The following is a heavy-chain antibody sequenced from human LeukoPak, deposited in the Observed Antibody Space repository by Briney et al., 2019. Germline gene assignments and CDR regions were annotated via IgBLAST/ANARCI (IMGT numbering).Heavy chain of an antibody. D-gene: IGHD3-10*01. J-gene: IGHJ4*02. V-gene: IGHV3-7*01. CDR1: GFTFSSYA. CDR3: ARDRVWFGELPQGYFDY. Sequence: GGSLRLSCAASGFTFSSYAMHWVRQAPGKGLEWVANIKQDGSEKYYVDSVKGRFTISRDNAKNSLYLQMSSLRAEDTAVYYCARDRVWFGELPQGYFDYWGQGTLVTVSS. CDR2: IKQDGSEK.